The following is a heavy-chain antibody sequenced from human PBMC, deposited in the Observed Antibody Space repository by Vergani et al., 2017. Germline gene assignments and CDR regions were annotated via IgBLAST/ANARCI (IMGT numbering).Heavy chain of an antibody. D-gene: IGHD3-22*01. Sequence: VQLVESGGGVVQPGRSLRLSCAASGFTFSSYAMHWVRQAPGQGLEWVSAISGSGGSINYADSVKGRFTISRDNSKNTLYLQMNSLSAEDTAVYYCASDTDDSSGYYSYNWFDPWGRGTLVTVSS. V-gene: IGHV3-23*04. CDR2: ISGSGGSI. CDR1: GFTFSSYA. J-gene: IGHJ5*02. CDR3: ASDTDDSSGYYSYNWFDP.